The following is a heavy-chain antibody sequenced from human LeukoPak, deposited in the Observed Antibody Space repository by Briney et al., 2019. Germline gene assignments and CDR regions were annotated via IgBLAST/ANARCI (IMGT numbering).Heavy chain of an antibody. J-gene: IGHJ6*02. CDR3: ARDLASTVPHYYYGMDV. V-gene: IGHV3-33*01. CDR2: IWYDGSNK. D-gene: IGHD4-17*01. CDR1: GFTFSSYG. Sequence: GGSLRLSCAASGFTFSSYGMHWVRQAPGKGLEWVAVIWYDGSNKYYADSVKGRFTISRDNSKNTLYLQMNSLRAEDTAVYYCARDLASTVPHYYYGMDVWGQGTTVTVS.